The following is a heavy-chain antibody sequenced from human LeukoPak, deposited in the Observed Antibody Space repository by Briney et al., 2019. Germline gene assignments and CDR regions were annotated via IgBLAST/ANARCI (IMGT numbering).Heavy chain of an antibody. CDR3: ARRWNYGRNYYIDV. V-gene: IGHV4-34*01. CDR2: ITDRGRA. J-gene: IGHJ6*03. CDR1: GGSFSNYY. Sequence: SETLSLTCAVYGGSFSNYYWNWIRQTPGKGLEWLGEITDRGRANYNPSLMSRVTVSVDTSKNQFSLRLTSVTATDTAIYYCARRWNYGRNYYIDVWGKGATVSVCS. D-gene: IGHD1-7*01.